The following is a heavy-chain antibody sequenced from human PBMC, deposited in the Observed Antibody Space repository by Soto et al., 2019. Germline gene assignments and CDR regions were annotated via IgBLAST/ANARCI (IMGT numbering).Heavy chain of an antibody. D-gene: IGHD3-22*01. V-gene: IGHV1-69*12. CDR2: IIPMLDSA. J-gene: IGHJ6*02. CDR3: XXXXHYDSGGXTXFYYGMDV. CDR1: GGTFDNYA. Sequence: QVQLVQSGAEVKKPGSSVKVSCKASGGTFDNYAITWVRQAPGQGLEWMAGIIPMLDSANYAEKFQDRVTITADESTSTXXXXXXXXXSXXXXXXXXXXXXHYDSGGXTXFYYGMDVWGQGTTVTVSS.